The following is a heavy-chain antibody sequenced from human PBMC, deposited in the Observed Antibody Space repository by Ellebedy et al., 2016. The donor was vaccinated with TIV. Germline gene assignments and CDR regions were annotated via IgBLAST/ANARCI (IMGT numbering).Heavy chain of an antibody. CDR1: GGSISSYY. V-gene: IGHV4-59*01. Sequence: SETLSLTCTVSGGSISSYYWSWIRQPPGKGLEWIGYIYYSGSTNYNPSLKSRVTISVDTSKNQFSLKLSSVTAADTAVYYCARDYWGSGDYWGQGTLVTVSS. CDR2: IYYSGST. D-gene: IGHD7-27*01. J-gene: IGHJ4*02. CDR3: ARDYWGSGDY.